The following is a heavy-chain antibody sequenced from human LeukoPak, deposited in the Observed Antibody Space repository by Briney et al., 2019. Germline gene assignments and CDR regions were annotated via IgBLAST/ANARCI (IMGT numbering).Heavy chain of an antibody. D-gene: IGHD1-1*01. V-gene: IGHV3-30*18. Sequence: GGSLRLSCAASGFTFSVAAMTWVRQAPGKGLEWVAVISYDGSNKYYADSVKGRFTISRDNSKNTLYLQMNSLRAEDTAVYYCAKDQSIGYLRGAFDIWGQGTMVTVSS. CDR3: AKDQSIGYLRGAFDI. J-gene: IGHJ3*02. CDR2: ISYDGSNK. CDR1: GFTFSVAA.